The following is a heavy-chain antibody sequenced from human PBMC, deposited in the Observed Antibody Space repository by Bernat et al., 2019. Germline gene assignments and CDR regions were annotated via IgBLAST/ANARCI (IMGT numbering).Heavy chain of an antibody. CDR2: ISGSGGST. CDR1: GFTFSSYA. CDR3: AKDQSHYYYYGMDV. V-gene: IGHV3-23*04. J-gene: IGHJ6*02. Sequence: VQLVESGGGVVQPGRSLRLSCAASGFTFSSYAMSWVRQAPGKGLEWVSAISGSGGSTYYADSVKGRFTISRDNSKNTLYLQMNSLRAEDTAVYYCAKDQSHYYYYGMDVWGQGTTVTVSS.